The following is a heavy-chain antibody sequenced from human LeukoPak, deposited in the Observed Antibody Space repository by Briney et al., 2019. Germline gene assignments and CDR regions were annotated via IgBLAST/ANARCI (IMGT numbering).Heavy chain of an antibody. D-gene: IGHD4-17*01. Sequence: GGSLRLSCAASGFNFGSHWMTWVRQAPGKGLEWVANIKQDGSEKYYEDSVKGRFTISRDNAKNSLYLQMNSLRVEDTAVYYCARLRVRPSQMTTVSTFDNWGRGTLVTVSS. CDR3: ARLRVRPSQMTTVSTFDN. CDR2: IKQDGSEK. J-gene: IGHJ4*02. CDR1: GFNFGSHW. V-gene: IGHV3-7*01.